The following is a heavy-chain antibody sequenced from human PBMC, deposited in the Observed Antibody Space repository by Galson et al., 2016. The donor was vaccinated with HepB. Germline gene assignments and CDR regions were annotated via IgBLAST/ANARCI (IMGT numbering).Heavy chain of an antibody. V-gene: IGHV1-18*01. CDR2: ISTYNGDT. D-gene: IGHD3-3*01. J-gene: IGHJ5*01. CDR1: GYTFTNYG. Sequence: SVKVSCKASGYTFTNYGVSWVRQAPGQGLEWMGWISTYNGDTKNAQKFQGRVTMTTDPSTSTAYMERGGLRSDDTAVYYCARDVRIVGLPVGDPAFDFWSGYYYEPGPSWFDSWGQGSLVTVSS. CDR3: ARDVRIVGLPVGDPAFDFWSGYYYEPGPSWFDS.